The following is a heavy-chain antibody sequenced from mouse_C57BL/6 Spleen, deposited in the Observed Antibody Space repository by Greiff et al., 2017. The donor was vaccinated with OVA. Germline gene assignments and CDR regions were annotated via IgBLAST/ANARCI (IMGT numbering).Heavy chain of an antibody. Sequence: QVQLKQPGTELVKPGASVKLSCKASGYTFTSYWITWVKQRPGQGLEWIGDIYPGSGSTNYNEKFKSKATLTVDTSSSTAYMQLSSLTSEDSAVYYCARRRDYDGAWFAYWGQGTLVTVSA. CDR1: GYTFTSYW. V-gene: IGHV1-55*01. CDR2: IYPGSGST. J-gene: IGHJ3*01. CDR3: ARRRDYDGAWFAY. D-gene: IGHD2-4*01.